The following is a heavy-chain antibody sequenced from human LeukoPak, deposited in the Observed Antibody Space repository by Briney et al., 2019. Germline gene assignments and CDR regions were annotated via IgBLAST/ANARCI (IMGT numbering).Heavy chain of an antibody. CDR1: GGTFSSYA. D-gene: IGHD6-13*01. CDR2: IIPIFGTA. CDR3: ARDLIAAAGTRGNFWFDP. V-gene: IGHV1-69*05. Sequence: GSSAKVSCKASGGTFSSYAISWVRQAPGQGLEWMGGIIPIFGTANYAQKFQGRVTITTDESTSTAYMELSSLRSEDTAVYYCARDLIAAAGTRGNFWFDPWGQGTLVTVSS. J-gene: IGHJ5*02.